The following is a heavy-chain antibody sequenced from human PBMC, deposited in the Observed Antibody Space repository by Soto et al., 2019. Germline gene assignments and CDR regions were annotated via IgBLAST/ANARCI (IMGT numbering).Heavy chain of an antibody. CDR1: GGAFSGDY. CDR2: INHSGST. D-gene: IGHD1-26*01. V-gene: IGHV4-34*01. CDR3: ASPTESGMDV. J-gene: IGHJ6*02. Sequence: SETLSLTCALYGGAFSGDYWSWIRQPPGKGLEWIGEINHSGSTNYNPSLKSRITISVDTSKNQFSLKLSSVTAADTAVYFCASPTESGMDVWGQGTTVTVSS.